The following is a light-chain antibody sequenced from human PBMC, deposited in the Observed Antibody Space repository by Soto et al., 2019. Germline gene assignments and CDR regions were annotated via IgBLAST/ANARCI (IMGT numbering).Light chain of an antibody. CDR2: SVS. V-gene: IGLV2-14*01. CDR1: SSDIGAYDH. J-gene: IGLJ1*01. CDR3: SSYTSSSSYV. Sequence: QSALTQPASVSGSPGQSITISCSGTSSDIGAYDHVAWFQQFPGKTPKLVIYSVSNRPSGVSDRFSGSKSDNTAFLSISGLQAEDEGDYYCSSYTSSSSYVFGTGTKVTVL.